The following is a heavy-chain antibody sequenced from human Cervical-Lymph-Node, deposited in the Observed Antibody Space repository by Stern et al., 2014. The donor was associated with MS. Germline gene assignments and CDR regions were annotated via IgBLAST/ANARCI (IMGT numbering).Heavy chain of an antibody. V-gene: IGHV1-8*02. CDR1: GYTFTSHD. Sequence: VQLVQSGAEVKKPGASVKVSCKASGYTFTSHDINWVRQAPGQGLEWMGWIRPSSGNTEYAQRFQGRVSMTMDTSLSTAYMELSSLTSEDTAVYYCTRNFAGLGVWGQGTTVTVSS. J-gene: IGHJ6*02. CDR2: IRPSSGNT. CDR3: TRNFAGLGV.